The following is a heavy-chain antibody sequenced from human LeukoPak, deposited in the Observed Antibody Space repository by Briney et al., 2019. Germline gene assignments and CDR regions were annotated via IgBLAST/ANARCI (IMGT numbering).Heavy chain of an antibody. D-gene: IGHD6-19*01. Sequence: ETGGSLRLSCEASGLTVSNNYMSWVRQPPGKGLEWVSIMYSGGTTYYADSVKGRFTISRDNSKNTLYLQMNSLRLEDTAVYYCARSYSSGWYVTDYWGQGTLVTVSS. CDR3: ARSYSSGWYVTDY. CDR2: MYSGGTT. V-gene: IGHV3-66*01. CDR1: GLTVSNNY. J-gene: IGHJ4*02.